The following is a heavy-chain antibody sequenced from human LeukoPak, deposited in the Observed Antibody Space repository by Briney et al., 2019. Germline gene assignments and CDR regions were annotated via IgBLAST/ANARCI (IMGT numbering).Heavy chain of an antibody. V-gene: IGHV1-69*05. CDR1: GGTFSSYA. CDR2: IIPIFGTA. Sequence: ASVKVSCRASGGTFSSYAISWVRQAPGQGLEWMGGIIPIFGTANYAQKFQGRVTITTDESTSTAYMELSSLRSEDTAVYYCARAGVPAAIGFDYWGQGTLVTVSS. D-gene: IGHD2-2*02. J-gene: IGHJ4*02. CDR3: ARAGVPAAIGFDY.